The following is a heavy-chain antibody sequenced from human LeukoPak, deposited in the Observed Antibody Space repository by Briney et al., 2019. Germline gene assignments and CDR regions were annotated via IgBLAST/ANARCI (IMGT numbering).Heavy chain of an antibody. CDR2: ISSSSSYI. J-gene: IGHJ4*02. CDR3: ARAARKYYYDSSGYYYFDY. V-gene: IGHV3-21*01. Sequence: SGGSLRLSCVASGFTFSSYSMNWVRQAPGKGLEWVSSISSSSSYIYYADSVKGRFTISRDNAKNSLYLQMNSLRAEDTAVYYCARAARKYYYDSSGYYYFDYWGQGTLVTVSS. CDR1: GFTFSSYS. D-gene: IGHD3-22*01.